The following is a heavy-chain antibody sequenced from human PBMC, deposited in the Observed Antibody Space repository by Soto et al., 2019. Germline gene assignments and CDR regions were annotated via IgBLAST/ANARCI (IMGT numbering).Heavy chain of an antibody. Sequence: QVQLEESGGGLVKPGGSLRLSCAASGFTFSAVYMSWIRQAPNKGLEYISYISSSGTSANYADSVKGRFTISRDNAKNSLYLQMNSLRAEDTAVYYCARERGAVTGQDFDYWGQGAGVTVSS. V-gene: IGHV3-11*05. CDR1: GFTFSAVY. J-gene: IGHJ4*02. D-gene: IGHD6-19*01. CDR2: ISSSGTSA. CDR3: ARERGAVTGQDFDY.